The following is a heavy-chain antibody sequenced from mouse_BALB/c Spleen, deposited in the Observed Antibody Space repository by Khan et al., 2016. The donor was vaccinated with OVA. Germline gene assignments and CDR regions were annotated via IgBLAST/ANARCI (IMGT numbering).Heavy chain of an antibody. CDR2: ISKGGGST. CDR3: AAPGHEGYYYAMDY. V-gene: IGHV5-12-2*01. CDR1: GFTFSTYI. D-gene: IGHD3-3*01. J-gene: IGHJ4*01. Sequence: EVELVESGGGLVQPGGSLKLSCAASGFTFSTYIMSWVRQTPEKRLEWVAFISKGGGSTYFADTVKGRFTISRDNAMNTLYLQMSSLKSEDTAMYYCAAPGHEGYYYAMDYWGQGTSVTVSS.